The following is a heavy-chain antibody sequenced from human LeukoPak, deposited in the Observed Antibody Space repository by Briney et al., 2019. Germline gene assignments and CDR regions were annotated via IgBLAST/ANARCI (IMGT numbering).Heavy chain of an antibody. D-gene: IGHD4-17*01. V-gene: IGHV3-23*01. CDR1: GFTFSSYA. Sequence: PGGSLRLSCAASGFTFSSYAMSWVRQAPGKGLKWVSTINDNGDGTYYADSVKGRFTISRDNSKNTLYLQMNSLRAEDTAVYYCAKGRVFYGDYGDYWGQGTLVTVSS. J-gene: IGHJ4*02. CDR2: INDNGDGT. CDR3: AKGRVFYGDYGDY.